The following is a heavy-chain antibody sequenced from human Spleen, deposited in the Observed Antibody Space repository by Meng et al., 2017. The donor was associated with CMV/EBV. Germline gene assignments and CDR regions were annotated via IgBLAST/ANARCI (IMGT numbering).Heavy chain of an antibody. CDR2: ISGSGGST. V-gene: IGHV3-23*01. J-gene: IGHJ6*02. CDR1: GFTFSSYG. CDR3: AKSGTSSVRGGMDV. D-gene: IGHD2-2*01. Sequence: GESLKISCAASGFTFSSYGMHWVRQAPGKGLEWVSAISGSGGSTYYADSVKGRFTISRDNSKNTLYLQMNSLRAEDTAVYYCAKSGTSSVRGGMDVWGQGTTVTVSS.